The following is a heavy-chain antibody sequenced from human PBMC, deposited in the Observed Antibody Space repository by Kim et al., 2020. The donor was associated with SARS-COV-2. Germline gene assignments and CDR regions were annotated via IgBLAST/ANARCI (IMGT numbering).Heavy chain of an antibody. CDR1: GGSISSGGYY. J-gene: IGHJ6*02. V-gene: IGHV4-31*03. Sequence: SETLSLTCTVSGGSISSGGYYWSWIRQHPGKGLEWIGYIYYSGSTYYNPSLKSRVTISVDTSKNQFSLKLSSVTAADTAVYYCARGGVQLPNYGMDVWGQGTTVTVSS. CDR2: IYYSGST. CDR3: ARGGVQLPNYGMDV. D-gene: IGHD5-18*01.